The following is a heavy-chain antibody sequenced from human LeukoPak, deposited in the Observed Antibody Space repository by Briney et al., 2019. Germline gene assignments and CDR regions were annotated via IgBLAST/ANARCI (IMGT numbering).Heavy chain of an antibody. CDR2: IWYDGSNK. CDR3: AREGLPIGVITNDAFDI. J-gene: IGHJ3*02. V-gene: IGHV3-33*01. D-gene: IGHD3-22*01. CDR1: GYTLTELS. Sequence: GASVKVSCKVSGYTLTELSMHWVRQAPGKGLEWVAVIWYDGSNKYYADSVKGRFTISRDNSKNTLYLQMNSLRAEDTAVYYCAREGLPIGVITNDAFDIWGQGTVVTVSS.